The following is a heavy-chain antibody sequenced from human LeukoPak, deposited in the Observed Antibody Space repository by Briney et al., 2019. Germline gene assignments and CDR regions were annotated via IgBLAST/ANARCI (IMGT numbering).Heavy chain of an antibody. CDR2: ISAYNGNT. D-gene: IGHD3-22*01. Sequence: ASVTVSCKASGYAFTSYGISWVRQAPGQGLEWMGWISAYNGNTNYAQKLQGRVTMTTNTSTSTAYTELRSLRSDDTAVYYCARDYRYYYDSSGYYYVSYFQHWGQGTLVTVSS. V-gene: IGHV1-18*01. CDR3: ARDYRYYYDSSGYYYVSYFQH. J-gene: IGHJ1*01. CDR1: GYAFTSYG.